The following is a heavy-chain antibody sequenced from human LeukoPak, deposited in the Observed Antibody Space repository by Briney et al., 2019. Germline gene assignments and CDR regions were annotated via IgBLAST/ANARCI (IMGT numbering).Heavy chain of an antibody. CDR3: ARGVRAITFGGVILNWFDP. Sequence: MSSETLSLTCTVSGGSISSYYWSWIRQPPGKGLEWIGYIYYSGSTNYNPSLKSRVTISVDTSKNQFSLKLSSVTAADTAVYYCARGVRAITFGGVILNWFDPWGQGTLVTVSS. CDR2: IYYSGST. D-gene: IGHD3-16*02. J-gene: IGHJ5*02. CDR1: GGSISSYY. V-gene: IGHV4-59*01.